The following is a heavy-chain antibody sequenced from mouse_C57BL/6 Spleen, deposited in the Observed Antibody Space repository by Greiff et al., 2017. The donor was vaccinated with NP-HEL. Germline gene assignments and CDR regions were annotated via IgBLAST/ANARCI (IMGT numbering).Heavy chain of an antibody. V-gene: IGHV1-55*01. J-gene: IGHJ3*01. CDR3: AREDSNSAWFAY. CDR1: GYTFTSYW. CDR2: IYPGSGST. D-gene: IGHD2-5*01. Sequence: QVQLQQPGAELVKPGASVKMSCKASGYTFTSYWITWVKQRPGQGLEWIGDIYPGSGSTNYNEKFKSKATLTVDTSSSTAYMQLSSLTSEDSAVYFCAREDSNSAWFAYWGQGTLVTVSA.